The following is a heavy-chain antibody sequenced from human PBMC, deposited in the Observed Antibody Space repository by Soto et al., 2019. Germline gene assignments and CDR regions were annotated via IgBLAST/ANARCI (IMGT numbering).Heavy chain of an antibody. V-gene: IGHV4-34*01. CDR3: SRVFGAYWYFDY. CDR2: INHSGST. Sequence: SETLSLTCAVYGGSFSGYYWSWIRQPPGKGLEWIGEINHSGSTNYNPSLKSRVTISVDTSKNQFSLKLSSVTAADTAVYYCSRVFGAYWYFDYWGRGTLVTVSS. D-gene: IGHD2-8*02. J-gene: IGHJ4*02. CDR1: GGSFSGYY.